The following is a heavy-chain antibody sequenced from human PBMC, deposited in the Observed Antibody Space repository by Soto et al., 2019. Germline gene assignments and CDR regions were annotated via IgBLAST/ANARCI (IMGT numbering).Heavy chain of an antibody. V-gene: IGHV3-23*01. Sequence: GGSLRLSCAASGFTFSSYAMSWVRQAPGKGLEWVSAISGSGGSTYYADSVKGRFTISRDNSKNTLYLQMNSLRAEDTAVYYCAKDVTKPPPRLHCTNGVCYFDYWGQGTLVTVSS. D-gene: IGHD2-8*01. CDR1: GFTFSSYA. CDR3: AKDVTKPPPRLHCTNGVCYFDY. J-gene: IGHJ4*02. CDR2: ISGSGGST.